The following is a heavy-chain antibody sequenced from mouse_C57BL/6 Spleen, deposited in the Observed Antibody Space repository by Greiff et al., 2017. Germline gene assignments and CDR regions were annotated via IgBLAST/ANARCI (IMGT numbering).Heavy chain of an antibody. J-gene: IGHJ4*01. V-gene: IGHV3-1*01. D-gene: IGHD1-1*01. CDR2: ISYSGST. CDR1: GYSITSGYD. CDR3: ARSSHYYGSMDY. Sequence: EVKLQESGPGMVKPSQSLSLTCTVTGYSITSGYDWHWIRHFPGNKLEWMGYISYSGSTNYNPSLKSRISITHDTSKNQFFLKLNSVTTEDTATYYCARSSHYYGSMDYWGQGTSVTVSS.